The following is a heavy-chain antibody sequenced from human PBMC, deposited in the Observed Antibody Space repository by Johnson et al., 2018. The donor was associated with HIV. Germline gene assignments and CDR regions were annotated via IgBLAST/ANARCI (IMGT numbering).Heavy chain of an antibody. D-gene: IGHD1-26*01. Sequence: VQLVESGGGVVRPGGSLRLSCAASGFNLDDYGMSWVRQAPGKGLEWVSGVNWNADTTSYAGSVKGRFTISRDTAKKSLYLQMNSLRVEDTALYYCAREGGGSNEDDAFDIWGQGTMVTVSS. CDR1: GFNLDDYG. J-gene: IGHJ3*02. V-gene: IGHV3-20*04. CDR3: AREGGGSNEDDAFDI. CDR2: VNWNADTT.